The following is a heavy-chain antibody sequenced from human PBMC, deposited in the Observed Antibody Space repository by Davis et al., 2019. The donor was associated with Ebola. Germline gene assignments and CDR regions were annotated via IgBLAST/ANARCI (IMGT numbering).Heavy chain of an antibody. V-gene: IGHV3-23*01. CDR3: ARGVAGRVRGVPWAMDV. CDR1: GFTFSSYA. D-gene: IGHD3-10*01. J-gene: IGHJ6*02. CDR2: ISGRGNST. Sequence: GESLKISCTASGFTFSSYAMNWVRQAPGKGLEWVSTISGRGNSTYYADSVKGRFTISRENAKKSLSLQMNSLGAGDTAVYYCARGVAGRVRGVPWAMDVWGQGTTVTVSS.